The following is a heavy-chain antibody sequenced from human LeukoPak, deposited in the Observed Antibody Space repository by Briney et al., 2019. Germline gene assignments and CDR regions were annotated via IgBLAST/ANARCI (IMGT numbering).Heavy chain of an antibody. CDR1: GVSISSGRYY. V-gene: IGHV4-61*02. J-gene: IGHJ5*02. CDR2: ISTSGRT. CDR3: ARVGYCGGDCYRGFDP. Sequence: SQTLSLTCTVSGVSISSGRYYWSWIRQPAGKGLEWIGRISTSGRTDYNPSLKSRVTISVDTSKNQFSLKLSSVTAADTAVYYCARVGYCGGDCYRGFDPWGQGTLVTVSS. D-gene: IGHD2-21*02.